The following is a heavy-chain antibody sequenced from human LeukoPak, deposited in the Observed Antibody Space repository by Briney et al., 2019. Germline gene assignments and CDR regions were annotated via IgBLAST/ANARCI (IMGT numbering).Heavy chain of an antibody. V-gene: IGHV4-38-2*01. J-gene: IGHJ4*02. Sequence: PSETLSLXCAVSGYSISSGYYWGWIRQPPGKGLEWIGSIYHSGSTYYNPSHKSRVTISVDTSKNQFSLKLSSVTAADTAVYYCARQGTTVVEKLFDYWGQGTLVTVSS. D-gene: IGHD4-23*01. CDR1: GYSISSGYY. CDR3: ARQGTTVVEKLFDY. CDR2: IYHSGST.